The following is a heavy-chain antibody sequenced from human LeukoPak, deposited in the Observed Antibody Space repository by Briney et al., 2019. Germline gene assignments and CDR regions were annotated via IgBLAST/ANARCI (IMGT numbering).Heavy chain of an antibody. CDR2: IKEDGSEK. D-gene: IGHD6-13*01. V-gene: IGHV3-7*04. CDR3: ARGRRSWYYFDY. J-gene: IGHJ4*02. Sequence: GGSLRLSCAASGFTFSNYWMSWVRQAPGKGLEWVANIKEDGSEKYYVDSVKGRFTISRDNAKNSLSLQVNSLSAEDTAVYYCARGRRSWYYFDYWGQGTLVTVSS. CDR1: GFTFSNYW.